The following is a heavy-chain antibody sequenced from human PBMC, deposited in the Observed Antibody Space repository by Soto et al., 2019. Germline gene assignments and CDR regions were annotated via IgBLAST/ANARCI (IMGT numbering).Heavy chain of an antibody. J-gene: IGHJ4*02. CDR1: GFAFSNAW. Sequence: RRLSCAASGFAFSNAWMSWVRQAPGKGLEWVGRIISKTDGGTTDYTAPVKDRFFMSRDDSKNTLYLQMNSLKIEDTGVYYCAAGTGRTDFDYWGQGTLVTVSS. CDR3: AAGTGRTDFDY. CDR2: IISKTDGGTT. D-gene: IGHD2-2*01. V-gene: IGHV3-15*01.